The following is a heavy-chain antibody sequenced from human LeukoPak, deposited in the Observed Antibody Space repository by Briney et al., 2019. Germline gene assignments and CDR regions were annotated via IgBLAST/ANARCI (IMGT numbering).Heavy chain of an antibody. CDR3: AKSKTIFGWFDP. J-gene: IGHJ5*02. V-gene: IGHV3-23*01. D-gene: IGHD3-3*01. CDR1: GLTFSSYA. Sequence: GGALRLSCAASGLTFSSYAMSWVRQAPGKGLEWGSAISGSGGSTYYADSVKGRFTISRDNSKNTLYLQMNSLRAEDTAVYYCAKSKTIFGWFDPWGQGTLVTVPS. CDR2: ISGSGGST.